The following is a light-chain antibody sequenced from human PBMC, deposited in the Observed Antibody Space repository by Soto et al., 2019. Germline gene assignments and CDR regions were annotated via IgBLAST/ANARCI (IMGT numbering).Light chain of an antibody. CDR1: QSILDRSKNKYY. CDR2: WAS. Sequence: DIVMTQSPASLAVSLGERATFNCKSSQSILDRSKNKYYLAWYQQKSGQPPKLLIYWASLRESGVPDRFTGSGSGTDFTLTISSLQAEDVAVYYCQQYFTSPWTFGQGTKVDIK. J-gene: IGKJ1*01. CDR3: QQYFTSPWT. V-gene: IGKV4-1*01.